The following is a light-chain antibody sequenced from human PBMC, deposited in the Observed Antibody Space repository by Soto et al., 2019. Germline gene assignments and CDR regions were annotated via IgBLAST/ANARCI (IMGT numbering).Light chain of an antibody. CDR3: HQYGHSPRT. CDR2: GAS. CDR1: QSVRSNY. V-gene: IGKV3-20*01. Sequence: VLTQSPGTLSLSPGDRARLSCRASQSVRSNYVPWYQQRPGQSPRLLIYGASNRATGIPARFSGSASGTDFSLSISRLEPEDFGVYYCHQYGHSPRTFGQGTKVEIK. J-gene: IGKJ1*01.